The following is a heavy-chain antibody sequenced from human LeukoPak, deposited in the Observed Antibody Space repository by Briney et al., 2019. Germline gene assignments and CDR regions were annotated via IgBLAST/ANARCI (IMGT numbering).Heavy chain of an antibody. J-gene: IGHJ4*02. D-gene: IGHD6-13*01. CDR3: ARDAIAARRPQSDY. V-gene: IGHV4-61*02. CDR2: IYTSGST. CDR1: GGSISSGSYY. Sequence: SETLSLTCTVSGGSISSGSYYWSCIRQPAGKGLECIGRIYTSGSTNYNPSLKSRVTISVDTSKNQFSLKLSSVTAADTAVYYCARDAIAARRPQSDYWGQGTLVTVSS.